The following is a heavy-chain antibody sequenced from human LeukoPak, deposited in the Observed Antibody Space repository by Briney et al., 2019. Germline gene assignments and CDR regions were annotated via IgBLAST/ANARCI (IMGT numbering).Heavy chain of an antibody. Sequence: SETLSLTCTVSGYSISSGYYWGWIRQPPGKGLEWIGSIYHSGSTYYNPSLKSRVTISVDTSKNQFSLKLSSVTAADTAVYYCARDSDPYGDYPRGAFDIWGQGTMVTVSS. D-gene: IGHD4-17*01. J-gene: IGHJ3*02. CDR1: GYSISSGYY. CDR3: ARDSDPYGDYPRGAFDI. CDR2: IYHSGST. V-gene: IGHV4-38-2*02.